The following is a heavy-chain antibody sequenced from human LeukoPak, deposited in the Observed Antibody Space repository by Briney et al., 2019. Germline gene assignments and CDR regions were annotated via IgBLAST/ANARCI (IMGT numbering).Heavy chain of an antibody. CDR3: ARDIGRYNWNDEGDY. V-gene: IGHV1-18*01. CDR1: GYTFTSYG. D-gene: IGHD1-1*01. J-gene: IGHJ4*02. CDR2: ISAYNGNT. Sequence: ASVKVSCKASGYTFTSYGISWVRQAPGQGLERMGWISAYNGNTNYAQKLQGRVTMTTDTSTSTAYMELRRLRSDDTAVYYCARDIGRYNWNDEGDYWGQGTLVTVSS.